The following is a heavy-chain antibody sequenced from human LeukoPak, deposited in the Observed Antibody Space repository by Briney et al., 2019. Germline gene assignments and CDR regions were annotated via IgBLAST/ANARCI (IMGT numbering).Heavy chain of an antibody. D-gene: IGHD3-10*01. V-gene: IGHV3-23*01. Sequence: GGSLRLSCAASGFTFSSNAMSWVRQAPGKGLEWVSAISGSGGSTYYADSVKGRFTISRDNSKNTLYLQMNSLRAEDTAVYYCAKERVVRGVMANYGMDVWGKGTTVTVSS. J-gene: IGHJ6*04. CDR2: ISGSGGST. CDR3: AKERVVRGVMANYGMDV. CDR1: GFTFSSNA.